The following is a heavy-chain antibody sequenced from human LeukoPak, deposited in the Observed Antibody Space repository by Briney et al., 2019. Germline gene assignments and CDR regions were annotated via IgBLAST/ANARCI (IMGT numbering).Heavy chain of an antibody. CDR3: ANLRGRGAYACSGAGCYSY. V-gene: IGHV3-23*01. Sequence: PGGSLRLSCEASGFTFSSYAMIWVRQAPGKGLEWVSGVSGSGGGTYYTDSVKGRFTISRDNSKNTLFLQMNSLRVEDTAVYYCANLRGRGAYACSGAGCYSYWGQGTLVTVSP. J-gene: IGHJ4*02. D-gene: IGHD2-15*01. CDR2: VSGSGGGT. CDR1: GFTFSSYA.